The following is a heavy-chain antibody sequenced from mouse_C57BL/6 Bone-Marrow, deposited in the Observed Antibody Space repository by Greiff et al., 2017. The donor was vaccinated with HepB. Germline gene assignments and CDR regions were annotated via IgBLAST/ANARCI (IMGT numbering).Heavy chain of an antibody. D-gene: IGHD1-1*01. J-gene: IGHJ1*03. CDR3: ARDYYGTVGGV. Sequence: QVQLQQPGAELVKPGASVKLSCKASGYTFTSYWMHWVKQRPGQGLEWIGMIHPNSGSTNYNEKFKSKATLTVDKSSSTAYMQLSSLTSEDSAVYYCARDYYGTVGGVRGTGTTVTVSS. V-gene: IGHV1-64*01. CDR1: GYTFTSYW. CDR2: IHPNSGST.